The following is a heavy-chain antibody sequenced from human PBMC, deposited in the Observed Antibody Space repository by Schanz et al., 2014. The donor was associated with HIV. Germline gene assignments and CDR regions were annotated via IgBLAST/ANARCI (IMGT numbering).Heavy chain of an antibody. V-gene: IGHV4-59*01. CDR3: ARVPPPSKGLPWGDYYYGLDV. D-gene: IGHD3-16*01. J-gene: IGHJ6*02. CDR1: GGSISSYY. Sequence: QVQLQESGPGLVKPSETLSLICTVSGGSISSYYWSWIRQPPGKGLEWIGNMYYSGSTNYNPSLNSRVTISVNTSKNQFSLKLTSVTAADTAVYYCARVPPPSKGLPWGDYYYGLDVWGQGTSVTVSS. CDR2: MYYSGST.